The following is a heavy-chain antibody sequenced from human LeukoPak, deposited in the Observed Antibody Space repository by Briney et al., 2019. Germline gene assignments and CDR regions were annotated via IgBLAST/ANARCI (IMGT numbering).Heavy chain of an antibody. D-gene: IGHD3-22*01. J-gene: IGHJ4*02. CDR1: GFTLSDLW. CDR2: LRPKGEDGAT. Sequence: GGSLRLSCVASGFTLSDLWMSWVRQAPGRGLECVGRLRPKGEDGATGYTEPRSDGLTVSRDDSKNTMYLEMRNLKTEDTGLYYCTQLSRGFWGQGTQVTVSS. V-gene: IGHV3-15*01. CDR3: TQLSRGF.